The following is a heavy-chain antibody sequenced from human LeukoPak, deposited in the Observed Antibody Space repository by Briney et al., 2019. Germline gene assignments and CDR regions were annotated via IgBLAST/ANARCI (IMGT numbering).Heavy chain of an antibody. J-gene: IGHJ4*02. V-gene: IGHV4-59*13. CDR2: IYHSGST. CDR1: GGSISTYY. Sequence: SETLSLTCTVSGGSISTYYWSWIRQPPGKGLEWIGYIYHSGSTKYNPSLKSRVTISADTSQNQFSLKLSSVTAADTAVYYCARDGYSGSDALWGQGTLVTVSS. CDR3: ARDGYSGSDAL. D-gene: IGHD5-12*01.